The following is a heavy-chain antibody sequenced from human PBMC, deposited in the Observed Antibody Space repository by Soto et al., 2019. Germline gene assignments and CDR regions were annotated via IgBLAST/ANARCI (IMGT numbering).Heavy chain of an antibody. CDR2: IIPIFGTA. V-gene: IGHV1-69*06. D-gene: IGHD3-3*01. J-gene: IGHJ6*02. CDR3: ASPTREWLPPARDYYYGMDV. Sequence: QVQLVQSGAEVKKPGSSVKVSCKASGGTFSSYAISWVRQAPGQGLEWMGGIIPIFGTANYAQKFQGRVTITADNSTSTAYMELRSLRSEATAVYYCASPTREWLPPARDYYYGMDVWGQGTTVTVSS. CDR1: GGTFSSYA.